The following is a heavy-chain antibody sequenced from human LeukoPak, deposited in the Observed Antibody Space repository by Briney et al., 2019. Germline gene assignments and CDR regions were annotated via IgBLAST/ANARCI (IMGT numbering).Heavy chain of an antibody. CDR2: IYYRGST. V-gene: IGHV4-61*01. Sequence: SETLSLTCSVSGGSVSSANYYWSWIRQPPGKGLEWIGYIYYRGSTNYNPSLKSRVTISEDTSKNQFSLKLSSVTAADTAVYYCARGAGYCSGGSCYYWPYDYWGQGTLVTVSS. D-gene: IGHD2-15*01. J-gene: IGHJ4*02. CDR1: GGSVSSANYY. CDR3: ARGAGYCSGGSCYYWPYDY.